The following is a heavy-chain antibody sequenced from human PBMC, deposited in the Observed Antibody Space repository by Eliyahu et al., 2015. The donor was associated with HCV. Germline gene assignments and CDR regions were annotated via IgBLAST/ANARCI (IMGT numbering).Heavy chain of an antibody. CDR2: VHPSGGT. CDR1: GGFITSDNW. D-gene: IGHD2-15*01. Sequence: QVHLQESGPGLVKPSGTLSLTCTVSGGFITSDNWWSWVRQAPDKGLEWIGEVHPSGGTNYNAPLKSRVTISVDTSKRQFSLRLNSVNAADTAVYYCVRGLSRGFPYFDPWGQGTLVTVSS. V-gene: IGHV4-4*02. J-gene: IGHJ4*02. CDR3: VRGLSRGFPYFDP.